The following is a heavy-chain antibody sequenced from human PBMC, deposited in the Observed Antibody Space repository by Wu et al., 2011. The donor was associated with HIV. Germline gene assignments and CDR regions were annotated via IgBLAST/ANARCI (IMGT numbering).Heavy chain of an antibody. J-gene: IGHJ6*02. CDR2: ISPNSGGT. CDR1: GHIFTGYS. CDR3: AGATPLGESIIMNHGMDV. V-gene: IGHV1-2*02. D-gene: IGHD3-16*01. Sequence: QVQLVQSGAEVKKPGASVKVSCKASGHIFTGYSIHWVRQAPGQGLEWMGWISPNSGGTKYAQKFQDTVTMTRDTSLSTAYMELSRLRSDDTAVYYCAGATPLGESIIMNHGMDVWGQGTTVTVSS.